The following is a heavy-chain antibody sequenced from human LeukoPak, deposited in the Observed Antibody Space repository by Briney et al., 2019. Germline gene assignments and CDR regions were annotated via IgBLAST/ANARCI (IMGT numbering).Heavy chain of an antibody. Sequence: PSETLSLTCTVSGGSISSSSYYWGWIRQPPGKGLEWIGSIYYSGSTYYNPSLKSRVTISVDTSKNQFSLKLSSVTAADTAVYYCARVEWYSSGWYSHWGQGTLVTVSS. CDR2: IYYSGST. D-gene: IGHD6-19*01. J-gene: IGHJ4*02. CDR3: ARVEWYSSGWYSH. V-gene: IGHV4-39*07. CDR1: GGSISSSSYY.